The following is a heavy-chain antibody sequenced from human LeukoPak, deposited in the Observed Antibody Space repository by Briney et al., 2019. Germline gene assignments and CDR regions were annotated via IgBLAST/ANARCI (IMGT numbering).Heavy chain of an antibody. CDR3: TTDLAYYYDSSGFAGYFDH. Sequence: GGSLRLSCAASGFTFSNAWMSWVRQAPGKGLEWVGRIKSKTDGGTTDYAAPVKGRFTISRDDSKNTLYLQMNRLKTEDTAVYYCTTDLAYYYDSSGFAGYFDHWGQGTLVTVSS. J-gene: IGHJ4*02. CDR1: GFTFSNAW. D-gene: IGHD3-22*01. CDR2: IKSKTDGGTT. V-gene: IGHV3-15*01.